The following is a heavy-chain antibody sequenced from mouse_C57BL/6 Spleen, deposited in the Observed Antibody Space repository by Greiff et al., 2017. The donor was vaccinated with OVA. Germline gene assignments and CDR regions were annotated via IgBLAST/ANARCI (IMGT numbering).Heavy chain of an antibody. V-gene: IGHV1-26*01. CDR3: ARCDYGSSYDYAMDY. CDR1: GYTFTDYY. CDR2: INPNNGGT. D-gene: IGHD1-1*01. Sequence: EVQLQQSGPELVKPGASVKISCKASGYTFTDYYMNWVKQSHGKSLEWIGDINPNNGGTSYNQKFKGKATLTVDKSSSTAYMELRSLTSEDSAVYYCARCDYGSSYDYAMDYWGQGTSVTVSS. J-gene: IGHJ4*01.